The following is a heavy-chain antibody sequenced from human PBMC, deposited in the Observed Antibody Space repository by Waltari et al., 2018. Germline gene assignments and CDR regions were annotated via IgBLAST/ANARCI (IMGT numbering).Heavy chain of an antibody. V-gene: IGHV1-69*01. Sequence: QMQLVQSGAEVKKPESSVKVSCKASGGTFSTYSICWVRQAPGQGFEWIGGITPIFGTTNYAQKVQGRVVITADESTTTAYMELSSLTSEDTAIYYCARALPTAQTKNWYFDLWGRGTLVTVSS. CDR2: ITPIFGTT. J-gene: IGHJ2*01. CDR3: ARALPTAQTKNWYFDL. D-gene: IGHD2-2*01. CDR1: GGTFSTYS.